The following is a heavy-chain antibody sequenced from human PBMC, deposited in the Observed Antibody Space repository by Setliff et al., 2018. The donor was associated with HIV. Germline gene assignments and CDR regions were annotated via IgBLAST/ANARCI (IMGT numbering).Heavy chain of an antibody. J-gene: IGHJ4*02. D-gene: IGHD3-10*01. CDR1: GGSISSSSYY. V-gene: IGHV4-39*01. CDR2: IYYSGST. CDR3: ARGLSFYDPGELSSGFDY. Sequence: SETLSLTCTVSGGSISSSSYYWGWIRQPPGKGLEWIGNIYYSGSTYYNPSLKSRVTISVDTSENQFSLRLNSVTAADTAVYYCARGLSFYDPGELSSGFDYWGQGTLVTVSS.